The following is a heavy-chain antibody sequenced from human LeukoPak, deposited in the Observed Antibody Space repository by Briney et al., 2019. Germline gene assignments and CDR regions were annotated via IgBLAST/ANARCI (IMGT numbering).Heavy chain of an antibody. V-gene: IGHV4-39*02. J-gene: IGHJ5*01. D-gene: IGHD4-17*01. Sequence: SETLSLTCTVSGGSISSSSYYWGWIRQPPGKGLEWIGSIYYYGSTYYSPSLKSRVAISVDTSKNQFSLRLSSVTAADTAVYYCARDRTVTKRSWFDPWGQGTLVTVSS. CDR1: GGSISSSSYY. CDR3: ARDRTVTKRSWFDP. CDR2: IYYYGST.